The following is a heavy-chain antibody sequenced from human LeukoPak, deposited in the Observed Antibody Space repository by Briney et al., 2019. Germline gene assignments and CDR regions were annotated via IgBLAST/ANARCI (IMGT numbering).Heavy chain of an antibody. Sequence: ASLKVSCKASGFTFSDHYMHWLRQAPGQGLEWMGGFKPDSGATNYAQKFQGRFTVTRDASISTLYMELSSLTSDDTAMYYCARDHNYGPDYWGQGALVTVSA. D-gene: IGHD3-10*01. CDR2: FKPDSGAT. J-gene: IGHJ4*02. CDR1: GFTFSDHY. V-gene: IGHV1-2*02. CDR3: ARDHNYGPDY.